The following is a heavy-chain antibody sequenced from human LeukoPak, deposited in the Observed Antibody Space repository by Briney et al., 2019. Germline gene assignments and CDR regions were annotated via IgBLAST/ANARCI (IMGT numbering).Heavy chain of an antibody. CDR1: SRSLSSHY. CDR2: IHYNGRT. V-gene: IGHV4-59*11. CDR3: ARLLDYDSSGDPDTFDM. Sequence: PSESLSLTCTVSSRSLSSHYWSWIRQPPGKGLEWIGSIHYNGRTRYNPSLQSRVTILADTYRNDLSLKLPSMTAADTAVYYCARLLDYDSSGDPDTFDMWGQGIMVTVSS. D-gene: IGHD3-22*01. J-gene: IGHJ3*02.